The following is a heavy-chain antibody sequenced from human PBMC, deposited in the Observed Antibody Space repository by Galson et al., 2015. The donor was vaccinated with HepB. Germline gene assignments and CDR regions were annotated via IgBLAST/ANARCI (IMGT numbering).Heavy chain of an antibody. CDR1: GGSISSGGYY. CDR3: ARVRWSTGWYVDY. D-gene: IGHD6-19*01. CDR2: IYHSGST. V-gene: IGHV4-31*03. Sequence: LSLTCTVSGGSISSGGYYWTWIRQLPGEGLERIGHIYHSGSTHFNPSLKSRLTMSIDMNKNQFSLELTSVTAADTGAYYCARVRWSTGWYVDYWGQGTLVTVSS. J-gene: IGHJ4*02.